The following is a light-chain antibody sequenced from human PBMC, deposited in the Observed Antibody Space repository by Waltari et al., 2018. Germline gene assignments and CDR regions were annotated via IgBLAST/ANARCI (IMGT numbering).Light chain of an antibody. Sequence: DIQMTQSPSTLSASVGDRVTITCRASQSISSWLAWYQQKPGKAPKLLIYKASSLESGVPSRFSGSVSGTEFTLTISSLQPDDFATYYCQQYKSYSWTFGQGTKVEIK. CDR1: QSISSW. J-gene: IGKJ1*01. CDR3: QQYKSYSWT. V-gene: IGKV1-5*03. CDR2: KAS.